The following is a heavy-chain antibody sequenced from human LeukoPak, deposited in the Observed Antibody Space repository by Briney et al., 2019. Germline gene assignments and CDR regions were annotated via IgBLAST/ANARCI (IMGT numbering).Heavy chain of an antibody. V-gene: IGHV4-39*02. CDR2: INHSGSA. D-gene: IGHD1-26*01. Sequence: SETLSLTCTVSGGSIRSSYYYWGWIRQPPGKGLEWIVEINHSGSANYNPSLKSRVTMSIDTSKNHFSLKLISVTAADTAVYYCREERRRTSGSYGMYDYYGMDVWGQGTTVTVSS. CDR3: REERRRTSGSYGMYDYYGMDV. J-gene: IGHJ6*02. CDR1: GGSIRSSYYY.